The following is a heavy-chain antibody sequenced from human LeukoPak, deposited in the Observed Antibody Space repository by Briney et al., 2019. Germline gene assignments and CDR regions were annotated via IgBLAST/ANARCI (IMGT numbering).Heavy chain of an antibody. CDR1: GGSISSGSYH. Sequence: SETLSLTCTVSGGSISSGSYHWSWTRQPAGKGLEWIGRIYTSGSINYNPSLKSRVTISADTSKNQFSLKLSSVTAADTAVYYCARMRDRDYFDYWGQGTLVTVSS. CDR2: IYTSGSI. V-gene: IGHV4-61*02. D-gene: IGHD3-10*01. J-gene: IGHJ4*02. CDR3: ARMRDRDYFDY.